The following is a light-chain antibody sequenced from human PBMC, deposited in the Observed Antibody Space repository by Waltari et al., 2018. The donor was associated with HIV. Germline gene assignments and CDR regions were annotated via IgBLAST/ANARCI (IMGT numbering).Light chain of an antibody. Sequence: ENVLKQSPATLSLSPGERATLSCRASQNVSSILAWYQQKHGRAPRLLIYGASNRATGIPARFRGSGSGTDFTLTINSLEPEDFAVYYCQQRSNWPPRYSFGQGTKLEIK. V-gene: IGKV3-11*01. CDR1: QNVSSI. CDR2: GAS. J-gene: IGKJ2*03. CDR3: QQRSNWPPRYS.